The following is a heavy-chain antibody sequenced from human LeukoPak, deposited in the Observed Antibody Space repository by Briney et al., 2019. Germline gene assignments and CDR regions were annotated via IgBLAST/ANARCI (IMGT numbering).Heavy chain of an antibody. CDR3: ARGQMRSGWYFSYYYYYGMDV. V-gene: IGHV4-34*01. D-gene: IGHD6-19*01. CDR2: INHSGST. CDR1: GGSFSGYY. J-gene: IGHJ6*02. Sequence: SSETLSLTCAVYGGSFSGYYWSWIRQPPGEGLEWIGEINHSGSTNYNPSLKSRVTISVDTSKNQFSLKLSSVTAADTAVYYCARGQMRSGWYFSYYYYYGMDVWGQGTTVTVSS.